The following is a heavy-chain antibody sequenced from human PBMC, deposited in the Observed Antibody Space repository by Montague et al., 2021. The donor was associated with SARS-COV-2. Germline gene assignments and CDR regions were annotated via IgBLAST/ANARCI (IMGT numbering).Heavy chain of an antibody. CDR3: ARSVVGGTYRHTRWFDP. CDR1: GDSMRSSY. J-gene: IGHJ5*02. D-gene: IGHD3-16*02. CDR2: TYYSGVA. Sequence: SETLSLTCTVSGDSMRSSYWNWIRQPPGKGLEYIGYTYYSGVANYNPSLRSRVTISLDTSKNQFSLNLRSATAADTAVYYCARSVVGGTYRHTRWFDPWGQGTLVTVFS. V-gene: IGHV4-59*13.